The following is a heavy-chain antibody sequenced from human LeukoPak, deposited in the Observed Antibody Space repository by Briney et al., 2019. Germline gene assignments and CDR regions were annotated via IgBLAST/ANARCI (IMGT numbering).Heavy chain of an antibody. V-gene: IGHV3-30*04. CDR3: ARGVGETLSGWTLDY. J-gene: IGHJ4*01. CDR1: GFDFSSYA. Sequence: GGSLRLSCAASGFDFSSYAMHWVRQAPGKGLEWMAVIIYDGSNKNYADSVKGRFTIARDNSRNTLYMKMNSLRVEDTAVYYCARGVGETLSGWTLDYWGHGTLVAVSS. D-gene: IGHD6-19*01. CDR2: IIYDGSNK.